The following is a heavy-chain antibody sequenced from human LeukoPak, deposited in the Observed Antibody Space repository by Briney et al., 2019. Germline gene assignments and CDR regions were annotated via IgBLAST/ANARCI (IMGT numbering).Heavy chain of an antibody. D-gene: IGHD1-26*01. Sequence: GGSLRLSCAASGFTSSTYNMNCVRQAPGKGLEWVSYINTDSSSIYYADSVKGRFTISRDNAKDSLYLHMNSLRDEDTAVYYCAIDAWELPLDAFDIWGQGTMVTVSS. CDR2: INTDSSSI. CDR1: GFTSSTYN. CDR3: AIDAWELPLDAFDI. V-gene: IGHV3-48*02. J-gene: IGHJ3*02.